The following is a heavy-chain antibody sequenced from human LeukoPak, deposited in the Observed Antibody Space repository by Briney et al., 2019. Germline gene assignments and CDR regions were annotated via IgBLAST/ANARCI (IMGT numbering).Heavy chain of an antibody. V-gene: IGHV1-2*02. Sequence: ASVKVSCKASGYTFTGYYMHWVRQAPGQGLEWMGWINPNSGSTSYAQKFQGRITMTTDTSTSTAYMELRSLRSDDTAVYYCARVPVAAPFFDIWGQGTMVTVSS. CDR3: ARVPVAAPFFDI. CDR2: INPNSGST. D-gene: IGHD2-15*01. CDR1: GYTFTGYY. J-gene: IGHJ3*02.